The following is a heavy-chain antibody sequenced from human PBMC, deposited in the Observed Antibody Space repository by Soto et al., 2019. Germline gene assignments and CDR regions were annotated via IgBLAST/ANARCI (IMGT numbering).Heavy chain of an antibody. CDR1: GYSFTSYW. Sequence: GESLKISCKGFGYSFTSYWISWVRQMPGKGLEWMGRIDPSDSYTNYSPSFQGHVTISADKSISTAYLQWSSLKASDTAMYYCARDIWDIVVVPAAPYGMEVWGQGTTVTVSS. V-gene: IGHV5-10-1*01. D-gene: IGHD2-2*01. J-gene: IGHJ6*02. CDR3: ARDIWDIVVVPAAPYGMEV. CDR2: IDPSDSYT.